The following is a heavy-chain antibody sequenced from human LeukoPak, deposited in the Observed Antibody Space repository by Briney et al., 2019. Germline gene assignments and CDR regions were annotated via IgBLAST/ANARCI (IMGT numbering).Heavy chain of an antibody. D-gene: IGHD5-12*01. Sequence: GASVKVSCKASGGTFSSYAISWVRQAPGQGLEWMGGVIPIFGTANYAQKFQGRVTITADESTSTAYMELSSLRSEDTAVYYCARSSANPYIVATGNWFDPWGQGTLVTVSS. J-gene: IGHJ5*02. V-gene: IGHV1-69*13. CDR1: GGTFSSYA. CDR2: VIPIFGTA. CDR3: ARSSANPYIVATGNWFDP.